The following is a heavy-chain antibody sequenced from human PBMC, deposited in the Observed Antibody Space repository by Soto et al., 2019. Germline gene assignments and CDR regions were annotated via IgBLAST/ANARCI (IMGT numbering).Heavy chain of an antibody. CDR2: INSDGSST. CDR3: VRTSLVVAAATREDY. CDR1: GFTFGGYW. V-gene: IGHV3-74*01. Sequence: PGGSLRLSCAASGFTFGGYWMHWVRQAPEKGLVWVSRINSDGSSTSYADSVKGRFTISRDNAKNTLYLQMNSLRAEDTAVYYCVRTSLVVAAATREDYWGQGTLGHRLL. J-gene: IGHJ4*02. D-gene: IGHD2-15*01.